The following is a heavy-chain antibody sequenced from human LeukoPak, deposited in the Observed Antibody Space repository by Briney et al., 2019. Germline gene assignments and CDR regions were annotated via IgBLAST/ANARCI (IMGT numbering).Heavy chain of an antibody. D-gene: IGHD2-8*01. CDR2: IYPNNGDT. CDR1: AYTFTGYY. CDR3: ARRSRNGLDAFDI. Sequence: GASVTVSCKASAYTFTGYYLHWVRQAPGQGPEWVGWIYPNNGDTDYAQEFQGRVSMTRVRSISTAYMELCRLTSDDTAVYYCARRSRNGLDAFDIWGQGTMVTVSS. V-gene: IGHV1-2*02. J-gene: IGHJ3*02.